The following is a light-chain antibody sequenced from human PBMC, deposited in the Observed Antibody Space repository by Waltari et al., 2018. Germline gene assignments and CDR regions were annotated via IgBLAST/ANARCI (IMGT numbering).Light chain of an antibody. CDR3: CSYTNTHVV. CDR2: EAT. Sequence: QSALTQPASVSGSPGQSLTISCTGTSSDVGSNHLVSWYQQHPGQAPKRIIYEATKRTTGVSNRFSGSKSGNTSSLTISGLQAEDEGDYYCCSYTNTHVVFGGGTKLTVL. CDR1: SSDVGSNHL. J-gene: IGLJ2*01. V-gene: IGLV2-14*02.